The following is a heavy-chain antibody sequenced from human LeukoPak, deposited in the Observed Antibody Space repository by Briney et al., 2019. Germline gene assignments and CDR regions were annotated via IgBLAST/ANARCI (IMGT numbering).Heavy chain of an antibody. D-gene: IGHD2-15*01. CDR1: GFTFGTHA. J-gene: IGHJ5*02. CDR2: IRGNGGST. CDR3: AKAIGINTNNWFDP. V-gene: IGHV3-23*01. Sequence: AGGSLRLSCAASGFTFGTHAMNWVRQAPGKGLEWVSSIRGNGGSTFYADSVKGRFTISRDDSKNTVFLQMNSLRGEDTAVYYCAKAIGINTNNWFDPWGQGTLVTVSS.